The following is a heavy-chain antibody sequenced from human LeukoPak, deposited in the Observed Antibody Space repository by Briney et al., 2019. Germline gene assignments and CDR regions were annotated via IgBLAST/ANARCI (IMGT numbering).Heavy chain of an antibody. J-gene: IGHJ4*02. D-gene: IGHD6-13*01. CDR2: ISSRGSYI. CDR1: GFTFSIYN. CDR3: ARGYSSGWYDLYYFDY. V-gene: IGHV3-21*01. Sequence: GGSLRLSCAASGFTFSIYNINWVRQAPGKGLEWVSSISSRGSYIYYADSVKGRFAISADNAMNSLYLQMNSLRAEDTAVYYCARGYSSGWYDLYYFDYWGQGTLVTVSS.